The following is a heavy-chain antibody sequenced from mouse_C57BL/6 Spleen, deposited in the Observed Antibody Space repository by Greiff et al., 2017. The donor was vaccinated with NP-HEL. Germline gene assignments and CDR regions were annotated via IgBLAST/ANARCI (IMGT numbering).Heavy chain of an antibody. CDR3: AREMRTGTSAMDY. CDR1: GYTFTSYW. V-gene: IGHV1-64*01. Sequence: QVQLQQPGAELVKPGASVKLSCKASGYTFTSYWMHWVKQRPGQGLEWIGMIHPNSGSTNYNEKFKSKATLTVDKSSSTAYMQLCSLTSEDSAVYYCAREMRTGTSAMDYWGQGTSVTVSS. CDR2: IHPNSGST. J-gene: IGHJ4*01. D-gene: IGHD4-1*01.